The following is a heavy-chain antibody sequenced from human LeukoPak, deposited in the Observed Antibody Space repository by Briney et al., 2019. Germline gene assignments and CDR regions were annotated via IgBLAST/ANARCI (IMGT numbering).Heavy chain of an antibody. J-gene: IGHJ4*02. V-gene: IGHV3-23*01. CDR1: GFTFSNYA. CDR2: ISGSGGTT. CDR3: ARETSSVHSNAGSPFDY. D-gene: IGHD2-15*01. Sequence: GGSLRLSCAASGFTFSNYAIRWVRQAPGKGLEWVSGISGSGGTTSYADSVKGRFTISRDNSKSTLYLQVNSLTADDTAVYYCARETSSVHSNAGSPFDYWGQGTLVTVSS.